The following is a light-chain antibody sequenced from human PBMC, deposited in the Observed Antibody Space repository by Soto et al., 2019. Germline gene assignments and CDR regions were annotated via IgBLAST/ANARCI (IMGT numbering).Light chain of an antibody. CDR1: QSISSW. J-gene: IGKJ2*01. CDR2: KAS. Sequence: DIPMTQSPSTLSASVGDRVTITCRASQSISSWLAWYQQKPGKAPKLMISKASSLESGVPYRFSGSGSGTEFTLTISNPQPDHLATYYCNHYNIYPYTFGQGTKLEIK. CDR3: NHYNIYPYT. V-gene: IGKV1-5*03.